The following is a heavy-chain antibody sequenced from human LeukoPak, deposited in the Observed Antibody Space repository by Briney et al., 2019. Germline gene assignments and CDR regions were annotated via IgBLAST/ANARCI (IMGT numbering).Heavy chain of an antibody. CDR1: GASISSYY. V-gene: IGHV4-59*08. CDR3: ARSGIQLWLGAEPDAFDI. J-gene: IGHJ3*02. D-gene: IGHD5-18*01. CDR2: IYYSGST. Sequence: SETLSLTCTVSGASISSYYWSWIRQPPGKGLEWIGYIYYSGSTNYNPSLKSRVTISVDTSKTQFSLKLSSVTAADTAVYYCARSGIQLWLGAEPDAFDIWGQGTVVTVSS.